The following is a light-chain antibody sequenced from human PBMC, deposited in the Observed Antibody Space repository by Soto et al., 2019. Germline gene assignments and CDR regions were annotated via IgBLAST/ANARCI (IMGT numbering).Light chain of an antibody. V-gene: IGLV2-14*01. CDR1: SSDIGRYNF. CDR2: EAT. J-gene: IGLJ1*01. CDR3: TSYTITSPYV. Sequence: QSVLTQSASMSGSPGQSITISCTGTSSDIGRYNFVSWYQHHPGKAPKLIIYEATKRPSGASYRFSGSKSGNTASLTISGLQAEDEADYYCTSYTITSPYVFGTGTKVTVL.